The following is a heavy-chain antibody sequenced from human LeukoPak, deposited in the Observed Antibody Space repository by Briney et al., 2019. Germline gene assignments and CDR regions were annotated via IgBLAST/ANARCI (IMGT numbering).Heavy chain of an antibody. CDR1: GFTFSSYA. J-gene: IGHJ4*02. CDR2: ISGSGGST. CDR3: AKQPGGDSSGYYQYYFDY. D-gene: IGHD3-22*01. Sequence: PGGSLRLSCAASGFTFSSYAMSWVRQAPGKGLEWVSAISGSGGSTYYADSVKGRFTISRDNSKNTLYLQVNSLRAEDTAVYYCAKQPGGDSSGYYQYYFDYWGQGTLVTVSS. V-gene: IGHV3-23*01.